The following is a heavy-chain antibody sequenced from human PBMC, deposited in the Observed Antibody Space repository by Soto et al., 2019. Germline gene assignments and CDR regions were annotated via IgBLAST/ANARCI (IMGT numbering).Heavy chain of an antibody. CDR3: ARESHDYSNYHRGWRSSFYMDV. D-gene: IGHD4-4*01. V-gene: IGHV4-4*02. CDR1: SGSISSSNW. CDR2: IYHSGST. J-gene: IGHJ6*03. Sequence: SETLSLTCAVSSGSISSSNWWSWVRQPPGKGLEWIGEIYHSGSTNYNPSLKSRVTISVDKSKNQFSLKLSSVTAADTAVYYCARESHDYSNYHRGWRSSFYMDVWGKGTTVTVSS.